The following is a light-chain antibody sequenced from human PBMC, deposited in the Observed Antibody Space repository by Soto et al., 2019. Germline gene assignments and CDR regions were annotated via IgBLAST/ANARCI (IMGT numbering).Light chain of an antibody. CDR3: QHYNSYSEP. J-gene: IGKJ1*01. CDR1: QTISSW. Sequence: IQMTQSPCTLSVSIGDRVTITCLASQTISSWLAWYQQKPGKAPKLLIYKASTLKSGVPSRFSGSGSGTEFTLTISSLQPDDFATYYCQHYNSYSEPFGQGTKVDI. CDR2: KAS. V-gene: IGKV1-5*03.